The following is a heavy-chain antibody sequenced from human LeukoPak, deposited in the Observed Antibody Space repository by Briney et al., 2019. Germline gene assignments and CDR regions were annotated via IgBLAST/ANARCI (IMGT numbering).Heavy chain of an antibody. V-gene: IGHV4-34*01. CDR1: GGSSSGYY. D-gene: IGHD1-14*01. Sequence: SETLSLTCAVYGGSSSGYYWSWIRHPPGKGLEWIGEINHSGSTNYNPSLKSRVTISVDTSKNQFSLKLSSVTAADTAVYYCTSQTVARWFDPWGQGTLVTVSS. CDR2: INHSGST. J-gene: IGHJ5*02. CDR3: TSQTVARWFDP.